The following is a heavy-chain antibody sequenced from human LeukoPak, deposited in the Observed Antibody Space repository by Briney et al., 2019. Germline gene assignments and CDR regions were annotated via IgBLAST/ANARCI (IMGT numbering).Heavy chain of an antibody. CDR1: GFTFTSYA. D-gene: IGHD1-1*01. V-gene: IGHV3-23*01. J-gene: IGHJ2*01. CDR3: AKPRAMTTGVGRYFDL. CDR2: ISGGGENT. Sequence: GGSLRLSCAASGFTFTSYAMSWIRQAPGKGLEWVSAISGGGENTYYADSVKGRFTISRDNSKNTLYLQMNSLRAEDTATYCAKPRAMTTGVGRYFDLWGRGTPVTVSS.